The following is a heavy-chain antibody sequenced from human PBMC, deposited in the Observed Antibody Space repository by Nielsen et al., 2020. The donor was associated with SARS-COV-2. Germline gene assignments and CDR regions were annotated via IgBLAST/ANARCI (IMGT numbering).Heavy chain of an antibody. V-gene: IGHV4-39*07. J-gene: IGHJ6*03. D-gene: IGHD3-3*01. Sequence: SETLSLTCTVSGGSISSFYWGWIRQPPGQGLEWIGSIYYSGSTHYNPSLKSRVTISMDTSKNQFSLKLSSVTAADTAVYYCARASEWPNYYYYYMDVWGKGTTVTVSS. CDR2: IYYSGST. CDR3: ARASEWPNYYYYYMDV. CDR1: GGSISSFY.